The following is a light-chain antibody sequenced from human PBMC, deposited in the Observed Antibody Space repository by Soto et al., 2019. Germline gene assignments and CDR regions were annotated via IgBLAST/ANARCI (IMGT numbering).Light chain of an antibody. CDR2: EVN. CDR3: SSYAGSNNLI. J-gene: IGLJ2*01. CDR1: SSDVGGYDY. Sequence: QSALTQPPSASGSPGQSVTISCTGTSSDVGGYDYVSWYQQHPGRAPKLIIYEVNERPSGVPDRFSGSKSGNTASLTVTGLQTEEEADYYCSSYAGSNNLIFGGGTKLTVL. V-gene: IGLV2-8*01.